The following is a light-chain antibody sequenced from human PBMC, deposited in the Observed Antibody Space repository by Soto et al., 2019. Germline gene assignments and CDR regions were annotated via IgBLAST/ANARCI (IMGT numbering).Light chain of an antibody. J-gene: IGKJ2*01. V-gene: IGKV4-1*01. CDR2: WAS. Sequence: DIVMTQSPDSLAVSLGERATINCKSSQSVFYSSNNKNYLAWYQQKPGQPPKLLIYWASTRESGVPDRFSGSGSGTDFALTISSLQAEDVAVYYCQQDYDTPPYTFGQGTKLEIK. CDR3: QQDYDTPPYT. CDR1: QSVFYSSNNKNY.